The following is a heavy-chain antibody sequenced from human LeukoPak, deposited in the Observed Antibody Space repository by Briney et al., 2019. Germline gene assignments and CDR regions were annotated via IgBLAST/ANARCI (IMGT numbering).Heavy chain of an antibody. CDR3: ARDLFTNAFDI. V-gene: IGHV3-30*14. D-gene: IGHD2-21*01. Sequence: PGRSLRLSCAASGFTFSDYNMHWVRQAPGKGLDWVALMSPDGNKKYYADSVKGRFTISRDNSKNTLYLQMNSLRAEDTAVYYCARDLFTNAFDIWGQGTMVTVSP. J-gene: IGHJ3*02. CDR1: GFTFSDYN. CDR2: MSPDGNKK.